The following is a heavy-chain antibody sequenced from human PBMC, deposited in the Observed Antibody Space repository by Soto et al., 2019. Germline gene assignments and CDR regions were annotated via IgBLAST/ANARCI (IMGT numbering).Heavy chain of an antibody. CDR3: ARADYYGSSGYHLDY. J-gene: IGHJ4*02. CDR1: GYTFSNFY. CDR2: INPSGGST. D-gene: IGHD3-22*01. V-gene: IGHV1-46*01. Sequence: QVQLVQSGAEVKKPGASVKVSCKASGYTFSNFYIHWVRQAPGQGLEWMGIINPSGGSTSYAQKFQGRVTLTRDTSTSTVYMELSSLSSEDTAVHYCARADYYGSSGYHLDYWGKGTLATVSS.